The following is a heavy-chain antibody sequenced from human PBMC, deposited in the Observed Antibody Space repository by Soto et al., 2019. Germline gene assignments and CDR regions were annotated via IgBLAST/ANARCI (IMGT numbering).Heavy chain of an antibody. V-gene: IGHV3-30*03. J-gene: IGHJ4*02. CDR1: RFSFRSYG. CDR2: ISYDGSNK. D-gene: IGHD3-10*01. Sequence: VQQVESGGGVVKPGRSLRLSCTVSRFSFRSYGMHWVRQAPGKGLEWVAVISYDGSNKYYADSVKGRFTISRDNSKNTLYLHMDSLTPDDTAVYYCTTVTAVGSRWFGLHPLGPFDYWGQGTLVTVSS. CDR3: TTVTAVGSRWFGLHPLGPFDY.